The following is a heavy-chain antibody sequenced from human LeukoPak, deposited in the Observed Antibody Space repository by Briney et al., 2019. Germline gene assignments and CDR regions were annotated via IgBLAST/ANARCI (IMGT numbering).Heavy chain of an antibody. CDR2: ISSNGGST. Sequence: GGSLRLSCAASGFTFSSYAMHWVRQAPGKGLEYVSAISSNGGSTYYANSVKGRFTISRDNSKNTLYLQMGSLRAEDMAVYYCAREHSRGAFDIWGQGTMVTVSS. CDR1: GFTFSSYA. CDR3: AREHSRGAFDI. D-gene: IGHD3-10*01. J-gene: IGHJ3*02. V-gene: IGHV3-64*01.